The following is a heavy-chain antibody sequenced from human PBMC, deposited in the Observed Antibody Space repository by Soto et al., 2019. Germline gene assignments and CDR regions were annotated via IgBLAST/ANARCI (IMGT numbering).Heavy chain of an antibody. J-gene: IGHJ4*02. CDR1: GGSIDSFY. V-gene: IGHV4-59*01. D-gene: IGHD3-10*01. CDR3: ARVEYGSGSYLHTFDY. CDR2: IYYTGST. Sequence: SETLSLTCTVSGGSIDSFYWSWIRQSPGKGLEWIGYIYYTGSTVYNPSLKTRVTISLDTSKTQFSLKLRSVTAAETAVYYCARVEYGSGSYLHTFDYWGQGALVTVSS.